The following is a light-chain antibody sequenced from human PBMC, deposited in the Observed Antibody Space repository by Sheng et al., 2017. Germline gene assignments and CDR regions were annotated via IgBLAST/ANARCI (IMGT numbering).Light chain of an antibody. Sequence: AIRITQSPSSLSASTGDRVTITCRASQGISSYLAWYQQKPGKAPKLLIYAASTLQSGVPSRFSGSGSGTEFTLTISSLQSEDFAVYYCQQYNNWPPTFGQGTKVEIK. J-gene: IGKJ1*01. CDR1: QGISSY. V-gene: IGKV1-8*01. CDR3: QQYNNWPPT. CDR2: AAS.